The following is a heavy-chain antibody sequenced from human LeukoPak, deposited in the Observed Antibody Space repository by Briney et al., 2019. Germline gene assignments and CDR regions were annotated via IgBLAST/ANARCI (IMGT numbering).Heavy chain of an antibody. CDR1: GFTLSNAW. CDR2: IKIKTDGGTT. CDR3: SRGGGAFDI. V-gene: IGHV3-15*01. Sequence: PGGSLRLSCAASGFTLSNAWMSWVRQAPGKGLEWVGRIKIKTDGGTTDYAASVKGRFTISRDDSKNTLYLQMSSLKTEDTAVYYCSRGGGAFDIWGQGTMVTVSS. J-gene: IGHJ3*02. D-gene: IGHD1-26*01.